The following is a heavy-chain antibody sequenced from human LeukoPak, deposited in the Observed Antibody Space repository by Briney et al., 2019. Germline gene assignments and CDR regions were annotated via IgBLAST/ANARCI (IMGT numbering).Heavy chain of an antibody. J-gene: IGHJ3*02. CDR3: ARGPRLGVVERDAFDI. CDR2: ISISSNYI. D-gene: IGHD3-3*01. V-gene: IGHV3-21*01. CDR1: GFTFSRYS. Sequence: GGSLRLSCAASGFTFSRYSMNWVRQAPGKGLEWVSSISISSNYIYYTDSVKGRCTISRDNGKNSLYLQMNSLRAEDTAVYFCARGPRLGVVERDAFDIWGQGTMVTVS.